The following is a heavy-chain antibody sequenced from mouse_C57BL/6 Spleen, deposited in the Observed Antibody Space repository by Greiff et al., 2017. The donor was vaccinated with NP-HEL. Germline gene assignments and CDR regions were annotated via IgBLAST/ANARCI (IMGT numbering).Heavy chain of an antibody. D-gene: IGHD2-5*01. CDR1: GFTFSSYA. V-gene: IGHV5-9-1*02. CDR2: ISSGGDYI. CDR3: TRDSNYDYAMDY. J-gene: IGHJ4*01. Sequence: EVQLQESGGGLVKPGGSLKLSCAASGFTFSSYAMSWVRQTPEKRLEWVAYISSGGDYIYYADTVKGRFTISRDNARNTLYLQMSSLKSEDTAMYYCTRDSNYDYAMDYWGQGTSVTVSS.